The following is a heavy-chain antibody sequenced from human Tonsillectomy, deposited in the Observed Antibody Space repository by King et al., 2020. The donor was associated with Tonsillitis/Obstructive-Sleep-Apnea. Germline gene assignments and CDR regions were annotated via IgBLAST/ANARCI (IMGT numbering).Heavy chain of an antibody. D-gene: IGHD2-2*03. CDR1: GYTFTSYD. CDR2: MNPNSGNT. CDR3: SRAGGFCSSSSCYSSAFVI. V-gene: IGHV1-8*01. J-gene: IGHJ3*02. Sequence: VQLVESGAEVKKPGASVKVSCTASGYTFTSYDINWVRQATGQGLEWMGWMNPNSGNTGYAQKFQGRVAMTRNTSISTAYMEMSSLGYEDTAVYYCSRAGGFCSSSSCYSSAFVIGGQGTMSTVSS.